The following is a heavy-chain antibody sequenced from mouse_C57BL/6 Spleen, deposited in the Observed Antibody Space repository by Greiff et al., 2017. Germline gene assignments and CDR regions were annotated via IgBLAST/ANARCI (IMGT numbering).Heavy chain of an antibody. J-gene: IGHJ4*01. D-gene: IGHD4-1*01. V-gene: IGHV1-52*01. Sequence: QVQLQQPGAELVRPGSSVKLSCKASGYTFTSYWMHWVKQRPIQGLEWIGNIDPSDSETHYNQKFKDKATLTVDKSSSTAYMQLSSLTSEDSAVYYCARTGFPYAMDYWGQGTSGTVSS. CDR1: GYTFTSYW. CDR2: IDPSDSET. CDR3: ARTGFPYAMDY.